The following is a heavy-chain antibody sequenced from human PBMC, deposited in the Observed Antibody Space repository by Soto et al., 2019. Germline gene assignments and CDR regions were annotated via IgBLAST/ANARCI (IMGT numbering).Heavy chain of an antibody. CDR2: ISYDGSNK. V-gene: IGHV3-30-3*01. Sequence: GGSLRLSCAASGFTFSSYAMHWVRQAPGKGLEWMAVISYDGSNKYYADSVKGRFTISRDNSKNTLYLQMNSLRAEDTAVYYCAREGRSSWYHYYYYYGMDVWGQGTTVTVAS. J-gene: IGHJ6*02. D-gene: IGHD6-13*01. CDR1: GFTFSSYA. CDR3: AREGRSSWYHYYYYYGMDV.